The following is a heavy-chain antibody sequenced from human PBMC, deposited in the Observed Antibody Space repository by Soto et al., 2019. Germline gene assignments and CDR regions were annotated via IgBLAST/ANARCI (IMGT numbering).Heavy chain of an antibody. Sequence: ASVKVSCKASGGNFSSYAISWVRQAPGQGLEWLGGIIPIFGTANYAQKFQGRVTITAEESTSTAYMELSSLRSEDTAVYYCARDLRYDILTGFVTPGPNDAFDIWGQGTMVTVSS. CDR3: ARDLRYDILTGFVTPGPNDAFDI. J-gene: IGHJ3*02. CDR2: IIPIFGTA. CDR1: GGNFSSYA. D-gene: IGHD3-9*01. V-gene: IGHV1-69*13.